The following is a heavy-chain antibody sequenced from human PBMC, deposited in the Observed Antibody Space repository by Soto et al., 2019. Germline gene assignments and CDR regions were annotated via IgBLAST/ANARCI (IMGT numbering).Heavy chain of an antibody. CDR2: IYDGGST. Sequence: QVQLQESGPGLVKPSETLSLTCTVSGGSISGLYWSWIRQPPGKGLEWIVYIYDGGSTNYNPSLRSRVTISINTSKNQVSLKLSSVTAADTAVYFCARGRSWSLFEYWGQGALVTVSS. CDR1: GGSISGLY. J-gene: IGHJ4*02. V-gene: IGHV4-59*11. D-gene: IGHD6-13*01. CDR3: ARGRSWSLFEY.